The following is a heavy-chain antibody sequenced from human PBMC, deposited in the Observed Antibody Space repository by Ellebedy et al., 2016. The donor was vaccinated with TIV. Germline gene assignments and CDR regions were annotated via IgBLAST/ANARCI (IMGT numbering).Heavy chain of an antibody. CDR3: ARAEYGDYDY. CDR1: GFTVSSSY. CDR2: IYSGGST. J-gene: IGHJ4*02. V-gene: IGHV3-53*01. Sequence: GGSLRLSCAASGFTVSSSYMSWVRQAPGKGLEWVSVIYSGGSTYYADSVKGRFTISRDNSKNTLYLQMNSLRAEDTAVYYCARAEYGDYDYWGQGTLVTVSS. D-gene: IGHD4-17*01.